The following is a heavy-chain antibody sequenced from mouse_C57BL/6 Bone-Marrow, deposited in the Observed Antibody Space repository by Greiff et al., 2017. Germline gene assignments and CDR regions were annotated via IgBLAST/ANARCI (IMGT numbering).Heavy chain of an antibody. Sequence: EVQLQQSGPELVKPGASVKLSCKASGYTFTDYYMNWVQQSHGKSLEWIGDISPNNGGPSNNQKFKGKATLTVDKSCRTAFMEHRRLTSEDSAVYYCGAGGYWGQGTSVTVSS. CDR3: GAGGY. CDR2: ISPNNGGP. D-gene: IGHD6-1*01. V-gene: IGHV1-26*01. CDR1: GYTFTDYY. J-gene: IGHJ4*01.